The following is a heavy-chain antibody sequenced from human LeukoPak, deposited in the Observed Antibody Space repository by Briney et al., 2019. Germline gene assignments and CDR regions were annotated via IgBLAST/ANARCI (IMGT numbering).Heavy chain of an antibody. CDR3: ARDHFYYDSSGYTHWFDP. CDR2: ISSSGSTI. CDR1: GFTFSDYY. Sequence: GGSLRLSCAASGFTFSDYYMSWIRQAPGKGLEWVSYISSSGSTIYYADSVKGRFTISRGNAKNSLYLQMNSLRAEDTAVYYCARDHFYYDSSGYTHWFDPWGQGTLVTVSS. D-gene: IGHD3-22*01. V-gene: IGHV3-11*01. J-gene: IGHJ5*02.